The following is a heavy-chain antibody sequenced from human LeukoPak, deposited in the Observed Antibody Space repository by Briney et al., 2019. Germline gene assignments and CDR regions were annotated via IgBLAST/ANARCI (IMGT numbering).Heavy chain of an antibody. D-gene: IGHD6-13*01. J-gene: IGHJ1*01. CDR3: ARGRFGSC. CDR1: GFTFSTYA. CDR2: ISSSGNSI. Sequence: PGGSLRLSCAASGFTFSTYAMIWVRQAPGKGLEWVSYISSSGNSIYYADSVKGRFTISRDNAKNSLYLQMNSLRAEDMAVYYCARGRFGSCWGQGTLVTVSS. V-gene: IGHV3-48*03.